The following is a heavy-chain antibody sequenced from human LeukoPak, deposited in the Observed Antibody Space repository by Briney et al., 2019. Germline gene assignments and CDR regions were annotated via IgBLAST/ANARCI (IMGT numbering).Heavy chain of an antibody. J-gene: IGHJ4*02. CDR3: SRGPPDY. CDR2: ARNKANSYTT. CDR1: GFTFSSYA. V-gene: IGHV3-72*01. Sequence: GGSLRLSCAASGFTFSSYAMHWVRQAPGKGLEWVGRARNKANSYTTEYAASVKGRFTISRDDSKNSLYLQMNSLKTEDTAVYYCSRGPPDYWGQGTLVTVSS.